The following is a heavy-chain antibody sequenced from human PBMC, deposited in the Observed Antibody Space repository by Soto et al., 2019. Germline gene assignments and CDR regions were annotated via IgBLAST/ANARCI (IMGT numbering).Heavy chain of an antibody. CDR2: IKEDGSEK. J-gene: IGHJ4*02. V-gene: IGHV3-7*01. CDR3: ARDQPGPTSY. CDR1: GFTFSSYW. Sequence: PGGSLRLSCGGSGFTFSSYWMSWVRQAPGKGLEWVAIIKEDGSEKYYVDSVKGRFTISRDNAKNSLYLQMNSLRAEDTAVYYCARDQPGPTSYWGQGTQVTVSS.